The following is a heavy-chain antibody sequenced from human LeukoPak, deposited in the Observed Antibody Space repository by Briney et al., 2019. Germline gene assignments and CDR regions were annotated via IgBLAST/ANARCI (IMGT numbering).Heavy chain of an antibody. Sequence: GGTLRLSCAASGFTFSSYGMHWVRQAPGKGLEWVAVISYDGSNKYYADSVKGRFTISRDNSKNTLYLQMNSLRAEDTAVYYCARDRVTYNWFDPWGQGTLVTVSS. J-gene: IGHJ5*02. CDR1: GFTFSSYG. CDR2: ISYDGSNK. V-gene: IGHV3-30*03. CDR3: ARDRVTYNWFDP. D-gene: IGHD2-21*02.